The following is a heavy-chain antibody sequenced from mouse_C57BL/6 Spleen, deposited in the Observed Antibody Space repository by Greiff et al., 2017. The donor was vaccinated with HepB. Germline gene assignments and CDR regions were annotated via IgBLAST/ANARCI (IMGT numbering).Heavy chain of an antibody. J-gene: IGHJ3*01. CDR2: IDPANGNT. D-gene: IGHD1-1*01. CDR3: ARSDYSGSTWFAY. Sequence: EVQLQQSVAELVRPGASVKLSCTASGFNIKNTYMHWVKQRPEQGLEWIGRIDPANGNTKYAPKCQGKATITADTSSNTAYLQLSSLTSEDTAIYYWARSDYSGSTWFAYWGQGTLVTVSA. V-gene: IGHV14-3*01. CDR1: GFNIKNTY.